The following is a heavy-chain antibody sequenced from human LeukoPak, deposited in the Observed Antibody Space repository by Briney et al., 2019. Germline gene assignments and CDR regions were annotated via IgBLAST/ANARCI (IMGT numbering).Heavy chain of an antibody. CDR1: GFTFSNDW. D-gene: IGHD3-16*02. CDR3: ARSRGGSYHY. Sequence: PGGSLRLSCPASGFTFSNDWMHWVRQAPGKGLVWVSRINTDGSTTTYADSVKGRFTISRDNAKNTLYLQMNSLRVEDTAVYYCARSRGGSYHYWGQGTLVTVSS. CDR2: INTDGSTT. J-gene: IGHJ4*02. V-gene: IGHV3-74*01.